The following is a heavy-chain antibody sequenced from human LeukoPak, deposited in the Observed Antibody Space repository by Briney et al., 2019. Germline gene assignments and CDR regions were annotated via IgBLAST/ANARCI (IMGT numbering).Heavy chain of an antibody. D-gene: IGHD6-19*01. CDR1: GVSISRSSHY. CDR2: ISDSGNT. Sequence: SETLSLTCTVSGVSISRSSHYWGWIRQPPGKGLEWIGSISDSGNTYYNPSLKSRVAIPVDTSKNQFSLKLNSVTAADTAVYYCARCIAVAGMFGWFDPWGQGTLVTVSS. CDR3: ARCIAVAGMFGWFDP. J-gene: IGHJ5*02. V-gene: IGHV4-39*01.